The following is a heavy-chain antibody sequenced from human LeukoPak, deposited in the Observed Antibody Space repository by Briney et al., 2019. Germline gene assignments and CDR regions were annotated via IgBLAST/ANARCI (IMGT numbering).Heavy chain of an antibody. J-gene: IGHJ6*02. V-gene: IGHV1-18*01. D-gene: IGHD6-13*01. CDR1: GYTFTSYG. Sequence: ASVKVSCKASGYTFTSYGISWVRQAPGQGLEWMGWISAYNGNTNYAQKLQGRVTMTTDTSTSTAYMELRSLRSDDTAVDYCARGPQQLVLLYYYYYGMDVWGQGTTVTVSS. CDR2: ISAYNGNT. CDR3: ARGPQQLVLLYYYYYGMDV.